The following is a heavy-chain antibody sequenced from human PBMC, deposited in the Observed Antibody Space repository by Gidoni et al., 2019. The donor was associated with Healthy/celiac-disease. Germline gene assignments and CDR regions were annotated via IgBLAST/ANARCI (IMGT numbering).Heavy chain of an antibody. J-gene: IGHJ2*01. Sequence: GGGVVQPGRSLRLSCAASGFTFSSYGMHWVRQEPGKGLEWVAVIWYDGSNKYYADSVKGRFTISRDNSKNTLYLQMNSLRAEATAVYYCARESRVGYCSSTSCYIRRVDWYFDLCVRGTLVTVSS. D-gene: IGHD2-2*02. V-gene: IGHV3-33*01. CDR1: GFTFSSYG. CDR3: ARESRVGYCSSTSCYIRRVDWYFDL. CDR2: IWYDGSNK.